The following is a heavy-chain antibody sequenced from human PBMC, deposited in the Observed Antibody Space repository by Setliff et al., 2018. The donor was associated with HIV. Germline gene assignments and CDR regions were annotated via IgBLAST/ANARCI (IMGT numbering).Heavy chain of an antibody. CDR2: TWYDGRTT. CDR1: GFTFSSYV. V-gene: IGHV3-33*03. CDR3: AKVGREYNGYDLTFDS. J-gene: IGHJ4*02. D-gene: IGHD5-12*01. Sequence: SLKISCAASGFTFSSYVMHWVRQSPGKGLEWVALTWYDGRTTYYADSVKGRFTISRDNSKNTLNLQMNTLRAEDTAMYYCAKVGREYNGYDLTFDSWGQGTLVTVSS.